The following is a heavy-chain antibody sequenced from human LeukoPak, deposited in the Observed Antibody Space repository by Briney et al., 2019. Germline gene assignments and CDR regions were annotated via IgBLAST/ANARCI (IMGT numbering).Heavy chain of an antibody. CDR1: GGSISSSNW. CDR2: IYHSGST. CDR3: ARDGRYGDYVAY. Sequence: SETLSLTCAVSGGSISSSNWWTWVRQPPGKGLEWIGEIYHSGSTNYNPSLKSRVTISVDKSKNQFSLKLNSVTAADTAVYYCARDGRYGDYVAYWGQGALVTVSS. J-gene: IGHJ4*02. V-gene: IGHV4-4*02. D-gene: IGHD1-26*01.